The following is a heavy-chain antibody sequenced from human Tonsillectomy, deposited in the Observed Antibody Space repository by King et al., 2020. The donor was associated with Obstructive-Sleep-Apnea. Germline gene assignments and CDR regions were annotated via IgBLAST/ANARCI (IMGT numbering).Heavy chain of an antibody. J-gene: IGHJ4*02. Sequence: VQLVESGGGLIHLGGSLRLSCAAAGFTLNNYAMSWVRQAPGKGLEWVSGISDNGGRTYYEDSVKGRFTLSTDNSQNTLFLHMNSLRAEDTAVYYCAKANSGFIIGSSPFDYWGQGTPVTVSS. CDR1: GFTLNNYA. CDR2: ISDNGGRT. CDR3: AKANSGFIIGSSPFDY. V-gene: IGHV3-23*04. D-gene: IGHD6-6*01.